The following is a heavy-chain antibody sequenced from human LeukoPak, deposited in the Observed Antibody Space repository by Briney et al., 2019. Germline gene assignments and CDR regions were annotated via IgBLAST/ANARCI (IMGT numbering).Heavy chain of an antibody. CDR1: GFTFSSYW. D-gene: IGHD3-22*01. CDR2: ISTEGGNT. J-gene: IGHJ6*02. CDR3: ARGSNYYDSSGYKMDV. V-gene: IGHV3-74*01. Sequence: PGGSLRLSCAASGFTFSSYWMHWVRQAPGKGLVWVSRISTEGGNTAYADSVKGRFTISRDNSQNTVYLQMNSLRAEDTAVYYCARGSNYYDSSGYKMDVWGQGTTVTVSS.